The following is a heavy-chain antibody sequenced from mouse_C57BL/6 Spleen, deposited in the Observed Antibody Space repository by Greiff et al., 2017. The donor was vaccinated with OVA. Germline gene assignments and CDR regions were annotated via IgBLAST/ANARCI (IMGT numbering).Heavy chain of an antibody. Sequence: QVQLQQPGTELVKPGASVKLSCKASGYTFTSYWMHWVKQRPGQGLEWIGNINPSNGGTNYNEKFKSKATLTVDKSSSTAYMQLSSLTSEDSAVYYGARRGWLLRALWYFDVWGTGTTVTVSS. CDR1: GYTFTSYW. CDR3: ARRGWLLRALWYFDV. J-gene: IGHJ1*03. V-gene: IGHV1-53*01. CDR2: INPSNGGT. D-gene: IGHD2-3*01.